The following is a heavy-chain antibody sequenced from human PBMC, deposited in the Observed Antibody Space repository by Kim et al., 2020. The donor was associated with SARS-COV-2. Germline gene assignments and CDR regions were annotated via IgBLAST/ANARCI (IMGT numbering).Heavy chain of an antibody. V-gene: IGHV4-31*01. Sequence: CYTPALKSQGSISVDPSENQFSLKLSSVTAADTAVYYCASYYDSSGVFDYWGQGTLVTVSS. D-gene: IGHD3-22*01. CDR3: ASYYDSSGVFDY. J-gene: IGHJ4*02.